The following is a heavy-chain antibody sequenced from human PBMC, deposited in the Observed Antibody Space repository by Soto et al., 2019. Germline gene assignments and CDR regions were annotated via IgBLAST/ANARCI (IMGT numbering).Heavy chain of an antibody. V-gene: IGHV1-2*02. J-gene: IGHJ4*02. CDR1: GYTFTGYY. Sequence: ASVKVSCKASGYTFTGYYMHWVRQAPGQGLEWMGWINPNSGSTNYAQKFQGRVTMTRDTSISTAYMELSRLRSDDTAVYYCARGRDHVWIVPAASIDYWGQGTLVTVSS. CDR3: ARGRDHVWIVPAASIDY. D-gene: IGHD2-2*01. CDR2: INPNSGST.